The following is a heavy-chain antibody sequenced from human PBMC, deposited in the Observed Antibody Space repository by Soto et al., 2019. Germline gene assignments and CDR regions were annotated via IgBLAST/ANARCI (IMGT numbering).Heavy chain of an antibody. D-gene: IGHD6-19*01. CDR1: GGSISSYY. Sequence: SETLSLTCTVSGGSISSYYWSWIRQPPGKGLEWIGYIYYSGSTNYNPSLKSRVTISVDTSKNQFSLKLSSVTAADTAVYYCARRRRAVAYDYWGQGTLVTVSS. V-gene: IGHV4-59*08. CDR2: IYYSGST. CDR3: ARRRRAVAYDY. J-gene: IGHJ4*02.